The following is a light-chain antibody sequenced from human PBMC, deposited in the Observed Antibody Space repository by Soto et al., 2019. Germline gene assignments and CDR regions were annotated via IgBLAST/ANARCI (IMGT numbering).Light chain of an antibody. Sequence: EIVLTQSPGTLSLSPGERATLSCRASQSVSSTYLAWYQQKPGQAPSLLIYGASRRATGIPDRFSGSGSGTDFTLTISRLELEDFAVYYWQQYERSPTTFGGGTKVEIK. CDR3: QQYERSPTT. CDR1: QSVSSTY. CDR2: GAS. V-gene: IGKV3-20*01. J-gene: IGKJ4*01.